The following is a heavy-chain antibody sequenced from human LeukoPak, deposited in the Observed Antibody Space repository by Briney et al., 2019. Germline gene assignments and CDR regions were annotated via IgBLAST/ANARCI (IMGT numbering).Heavy chain of an antibody. D-gene: IGHD3-16*01. CDR1: GFTFSSYD. J-gene: IGHJ3*02. CDR3: ARDGGFGGIFDI. CDR2: IGTADDT. V-gene: IGHV3-13*01. Sequence: PGGSLRLSCAASGFTFSSYDMHWVRQAPGKGLDWVSAIGTADDTYYPASVKGRFTISRDNAKNTLYLQMNSLRAEDTAVYYCARDGGFGGIFDIWGQGTMVTVSS.